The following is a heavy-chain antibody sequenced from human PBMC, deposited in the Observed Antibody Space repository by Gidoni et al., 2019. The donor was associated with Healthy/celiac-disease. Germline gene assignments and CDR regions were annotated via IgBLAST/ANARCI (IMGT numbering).Heavy chain of an antibody. CDR1: GFTVSSNY. CDR2: IFSGGST. V-gene: IGHV3-66*04. CDR3: ARQHDSSCYRSPPRLRGAHDAFDI. Sequence: EVQLVESGGGLVQPGGSLRLSCAASGFTVSSNYMRWVRQAPGKGLGWVSVIFSGGSTYYADYVKGRFTISRDNSKNTLYLQMNSLRAEDTAVYYCARQHDSSCYRSPPRLRGAHDAFDIWGQGTMVTVSS. J-gene: IGHJ3*02. D-gene: IGHD3-22*01.